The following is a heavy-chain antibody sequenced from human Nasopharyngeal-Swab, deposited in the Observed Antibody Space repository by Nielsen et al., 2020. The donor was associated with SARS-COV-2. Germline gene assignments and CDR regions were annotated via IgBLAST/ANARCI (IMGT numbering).Heavy chain of an antibody. D-gene: IGHD5-12*01. J-gene: IGHJ4*02. CDR3: AKVRPIVTTPRDFDY. CDR2: ISGSAGAT. Sequence: WIRQPPGKGLEWVSAISGSAGATYYADPVKGRFTISRANSKNTVYLQMNSLRAEDAAVYYCAKVRPIVTTPRDFDYWGQGILVTVSS. V-gene: IGHV3-23*01.